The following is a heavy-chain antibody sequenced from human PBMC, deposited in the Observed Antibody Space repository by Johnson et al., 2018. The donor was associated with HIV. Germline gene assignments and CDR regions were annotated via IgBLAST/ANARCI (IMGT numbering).Heavy chain of an antibody. D-gene: IGHD5-12*01. CDR1: GFTFDDYD. V-gene: IGHV3-30*14. J-gene: IGHJ3*02. CDR2: ISYDGSNK. Sequence: QVQLVESGGGVVRPGGSLRLSCVASGFTFDDYDMSWVRQAPGKGLEWVAVISYDGSNKYYADSVKGRFTISRENAKNSLYLQMNSLRAGDTAVYYCAKDPSYIVATAMTDAFDIWGQGTMVTVSS. CDR3: AKDPSYIVATAMTDAFDI.